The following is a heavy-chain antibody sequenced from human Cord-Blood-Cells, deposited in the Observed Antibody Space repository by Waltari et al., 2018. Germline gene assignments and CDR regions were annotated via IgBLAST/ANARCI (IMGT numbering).Heavy chain of an antibody. D-gene: IGHD6-19*01. CDR3: ARDHNGWGRWYFDL. CDR2: INAGNGNT. J-gene: IGHJ2*01. CDR1: GYTFTRYA. V-gene: IGHV1-3*01. Sequence: QVQLVQSGAQVQKPGASVKVSCKASGYTFTRYATTWVRPAPGQRLEWMGWINAGNGNTKYSQKCQGRVTITRDTSASTAYMELSSLRSEDTAVYYWARDHNGWGRWYFDLWGRGTLVTVSS.